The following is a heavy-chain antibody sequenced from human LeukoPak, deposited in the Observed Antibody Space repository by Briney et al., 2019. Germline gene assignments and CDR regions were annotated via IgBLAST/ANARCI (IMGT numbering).Heavy chain of an antibody. D-gene: IGHD4/OR15-4a*01. Sequence: GGSPRLSCAASGFTFSSYAMSWVRQAPGKGLEWVSAISGSGGSTYYADSVKGRFTISRDNSKNTLYLQMNSLRAEDTAVYYCAKGTILGRYPGYFDYWGQGTLVTVSS. CDR2: ISGSGGST. V-gene: IGHV3-23*01. CDR3: AKGTILGRYPGYFDY. CDR1: GFTFSSYA. J-gene: IGHJ4*02.